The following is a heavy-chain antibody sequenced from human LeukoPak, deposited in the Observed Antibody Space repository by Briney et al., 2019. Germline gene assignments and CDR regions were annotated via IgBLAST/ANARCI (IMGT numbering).Heavy chain of an antibody. CDR2: IYYSGST. CDR3: ARHNTYPAWFDP. Sequence: LETLSLTCTVSGGSISSYYWSWIRQPPGKGLEWIGYIYYSGSTNYNPSLKSRVTISVDTSKNQFSLKLSSVTAADTAVYYCARHNTYPAWFDPWGQGTLVTVSS. V-gene: IGHV4-59*08. CDR1: GGSISSYY. J-gene: IGHJ5*02.